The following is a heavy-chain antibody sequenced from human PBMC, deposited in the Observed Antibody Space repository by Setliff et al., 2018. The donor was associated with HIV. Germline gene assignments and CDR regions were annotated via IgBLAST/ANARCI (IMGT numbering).Heavy chain of an antibody. CDR1: GFTFSSSW. Sequence: GSLRLSCAASGFTFSSSWMHWVRQVTGEGLEWVSAIGPGGDTYYADSVKGRFTISRENAKNSLYLQMNNVRAGDTAVYYCTRELNGHTSSHYYFGLDV. D-gene: IGHD6-6*01. CDR3: TRELNGHTSSHYYFGLDV. CDR2: IGPGGDT. V-gene: IGHV3-13*01. J-gene: IGHJ6*01.